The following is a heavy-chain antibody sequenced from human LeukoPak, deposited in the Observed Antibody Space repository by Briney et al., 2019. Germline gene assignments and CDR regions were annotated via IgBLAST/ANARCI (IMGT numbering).Heavy chain of an antibody. J-gene: IGHJ4*02. CDR1: GYTFTGYY. Sequence: ASVTVSFKASGYTFTGYYMHWVRQAPGQGLEWMGRINPNSGGTNYAQKFQGRVTMTRDTSISTAYMELSRLRSDDTAVYYCARRSVGIGFDYWGQGTLVTVSS. V-gene: IGHV1-2*06. CDR2: INPNSGGT. D-gene: IGHD7-27*01. CDR3: ARRSVGIGFDY.